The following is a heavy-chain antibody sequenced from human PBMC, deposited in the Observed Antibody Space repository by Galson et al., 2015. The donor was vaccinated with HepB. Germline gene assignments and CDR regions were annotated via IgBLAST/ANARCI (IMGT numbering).Heavy chain of an antibody. CDR1: GSTFTNSV. CDR3: ARGGKGASLANWFDP. CDR2: VIPIFGTA. V-gene: IGHV1-69*06. J-gene: IGHJ5*02. Sequence: SVKVSCKASGSTFTNSVISWVRQAPGQGLEWMGGVIPIFGTANYAQKFQGRVTITADKSTSTAYMELSSLRSEDTAVYYCARGGKGASLANWFDPWGQGTLVTVSS. D-gene: IGHD3-16*01.